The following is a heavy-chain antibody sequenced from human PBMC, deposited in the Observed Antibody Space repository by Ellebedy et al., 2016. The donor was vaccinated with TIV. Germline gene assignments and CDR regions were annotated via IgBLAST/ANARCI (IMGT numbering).Heavy chain of an antibody. D-gene: IGHD6-13*01. V-gene: IGHV4-59*01. Sequence: MPSETLSLTCTVSGGSISPYYWSWIRQPPGKGLEWIGYISYSGSTNYKSSLKSRVTISVDTSKNHFSLKLSSVTAAYTAVYYCARVVWQQPVSYAFDIWGQGTMVTVSS. CDR2: ISYSGST. J-gene: IGHJ3*02. CDR3: ARVVWQQPVSYAFDI. CDR1: GGSISPYY.